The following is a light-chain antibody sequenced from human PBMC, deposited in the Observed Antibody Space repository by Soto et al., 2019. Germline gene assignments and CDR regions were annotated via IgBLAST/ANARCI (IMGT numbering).Light chain of an antibody. V-gene: IGLV2-8*01. CDR1: SSDVAAYNY. Sequence: QSALTQPPSASGSPGQSVTISCTGTSSDVAAYNYVSWYQQHPGKAPKLLIYEVSERPSGVPDRFSGSKSANTASLTVSGLQGEGEADYYCSSYAGNNNLVFGGGTKVTVL. J-gene: IGLJ2*01. CDR2: EVS. CDR3: SSYAGNNNLV.